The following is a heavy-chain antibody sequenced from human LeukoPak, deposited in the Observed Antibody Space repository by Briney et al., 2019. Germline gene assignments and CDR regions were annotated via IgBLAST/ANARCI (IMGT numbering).Heavy chain of an antibody. D-gene: IGHD6-19*01. CDR3: AREMQGIAVAGNRFDY. J-gene: IGHJ4*02. Sequence: PGGSLRLSCAASGFTFSSYWMSWVRQAPGKGLEWVANIKQDGSEKYYVDSVKGRFTISRDNAKNSLYLQTNSLRAEDTAVYYCAREMQGIAVAGNRFDYWGQGTLVTVSS. CDR2: IKQDGSEK. CDR1: GFTFSSYW. V-gene: IGHV3-7*01.